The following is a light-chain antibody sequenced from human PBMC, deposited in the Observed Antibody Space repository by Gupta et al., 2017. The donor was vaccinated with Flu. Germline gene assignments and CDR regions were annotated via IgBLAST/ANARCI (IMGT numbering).Light chain of an antibody. V-gene: IGKV1-5*03. J-gene: IGKJ2*01. CDR2: EAS. CDR1: QSINNW. CDR3: QQCHSYPYT. Sequence: DIQLTQSPSTLSASVGDRVTITCRASQSINNWLAWYQQKPGTAPKLLIYEASNLHSGVPSRFSGSGSGTEFTLTISSLEPGDFATYYCQQCHSYPYTFGQGTKLEIK.